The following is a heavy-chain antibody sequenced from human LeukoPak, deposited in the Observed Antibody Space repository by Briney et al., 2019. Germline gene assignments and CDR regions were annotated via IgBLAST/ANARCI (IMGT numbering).Heavy chain of an antibody. V-gene: IGHV4-39*07. CDR1: GGSISSSSYY. J-gene: IGHJ4*02. CDR2: IYYSGST. CDR3: ARSVLRFLEWPPHQYYFGY. D-gene: IGHD3-3*01. Sequence: PSETLSLTCTVSGGSISSSSYYWGWIRQPPGKGLEWIGSIYYSGSTYYNPSLKSRVTISVDTSKNQFSLKLSSVTAADTAVYYCARSVLRFLEWPPHQYYFGYWGQGTLVTVSS.